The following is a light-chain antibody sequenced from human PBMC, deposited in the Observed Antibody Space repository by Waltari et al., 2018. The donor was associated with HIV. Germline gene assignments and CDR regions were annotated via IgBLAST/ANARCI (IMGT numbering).Light chain of an antibody. CDR1: SSNIGRTS. CDR2: SDN. Sequence: QSVLTQPPSASGTPGQRVTMSCSGSSSNIGRTSVNWYQQLPGTASKLLIYSDNQRPLGVPDRFSGSKSGTSGSLAISGLQSEDEAVYYCASWEDSLNGVVFGGGTKLTVL. J-gene: IGLJ2*01. CDR3: ASWEDSLNGVV. V-gene: IGLV1-44*01.